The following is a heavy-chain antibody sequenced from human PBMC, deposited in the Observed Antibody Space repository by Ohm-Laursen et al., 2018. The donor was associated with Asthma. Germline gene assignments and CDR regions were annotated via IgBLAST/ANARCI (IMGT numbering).Heavy chain of an antibody. CDR1: GDAISSYS. CDR3: ARLSISGFYSWIDP. V-gene: IGHV4-59*01. CDR2: IHYTGNT. D-gene: IGHD2-21*01. Sequence: SETLSLTCTVSGDAISSYSWSWIRQPPGKGLEWIGYIHYTGNTNYNAALKSRVTISGDMSKNQFSLKVSSVTAADTAVYFCARLSISGFYSWIDPWGPGTLVTVSS. J-gene: IGHJ5*02.